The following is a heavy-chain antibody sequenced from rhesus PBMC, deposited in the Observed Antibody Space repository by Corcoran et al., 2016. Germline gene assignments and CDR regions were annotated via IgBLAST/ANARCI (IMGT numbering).Heavy chain of an antibody. CDR1: GFSIISGYP. D-gene: IGHD1-26*01. Sequence: QVQLKESGPGLVKPWDTLSLTSPSPGFSIISGYPWSWIPQPPGKGLEWIGYIGGYYNPSLKSRVTISKDTSKNQFSLNLTSVTAADTAVYYCASGLNYGAPNFGLDSWGQGVVVTVSS. CDR3: ASGLNYGAPNFGLDS. J-gene: IGHJ6*01. V-gene: IGHV4-127*01. CDR2: IGG.